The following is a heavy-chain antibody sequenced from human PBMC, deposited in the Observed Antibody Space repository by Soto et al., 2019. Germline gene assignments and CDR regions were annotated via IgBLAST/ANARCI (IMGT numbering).Heavy chain of an antibody. V-gene: IGHV1-69*12. J-gene: IGHJ4*02. Sequence: QVQLVQSGAEVKKPGSSVKVSCKASGGTFSSYAISWVRQAPGQGLEWMGGIIPIFGTANYAQKFQGRVTITADEPTRTAYMELISLRSEDTAVYYCAREDRDGYNNLDYWGQGSLVTVSS. CDR1: GGTFSSYA. CDR3: AREDRDGYNNLDY. CDR2: IIPIFGTA. D-gene: IGHD5-12*01.